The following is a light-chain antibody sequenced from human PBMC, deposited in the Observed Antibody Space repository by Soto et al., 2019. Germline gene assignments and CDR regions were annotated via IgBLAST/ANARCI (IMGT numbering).Light chain of an antibody. CDR1: SSDVGSYNL. V-gene: IGLV2-14*02. CDR2: EGF. J-gene: IGLJ3*02. Sequence: QSALTQPASVSGSPGQSITISCTGTSSDVGSYNLVSWYQQHPGKAPKLMIYEGFKRPSGVSNRFSGSKSGNTASLAISGLQSEDEADYYCATWDVSLSGWVFGGGTKLTVL. CDR3: ATWDVSLSGWV.